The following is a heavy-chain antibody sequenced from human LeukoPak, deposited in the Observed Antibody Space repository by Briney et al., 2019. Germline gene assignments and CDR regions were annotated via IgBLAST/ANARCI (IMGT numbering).Heavy chain of an antibody. Sequence: GGSLRLSCAASGFTFSSYSMNWVRQAPGKGLEWVSSISSSSSYVYYADSVKGRFTISRDDAKNSVSLQMSSLRVEDTAVYYCATDGAAWSRSYWGQGTLVTVSS. J-gene: IGHJ4*02. D-gene: IGHD2-8*02. CDR3: ATDGAAWSRSY. V-gene: IGHV3-21*01. CDR2: ISSSSSYV. CDR1: GFTFSSYS.